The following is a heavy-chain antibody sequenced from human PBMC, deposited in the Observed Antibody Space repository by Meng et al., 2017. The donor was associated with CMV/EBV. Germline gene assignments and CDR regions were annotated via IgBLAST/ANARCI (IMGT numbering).Heavy chain of an antibody. CDR2: IYYSGST. J-gene: IGHJ4*02. CDR1: GGSISSSSYY. D-gene: IGHD1-26*01. V-gene: IGHV4-39*07. CDR3: ASIVGAQDY. Sequence: QPQLRESGPGLVKPSETLSLTCTVSGGSISSSSYYWGWIRQPPGKGLEWIGSIYYSGSTYYNPSLKSRVTISVDTSKNQFSLKLSSVTAADTAVYYCASIVGAQDYWGQGTLVTVSS.